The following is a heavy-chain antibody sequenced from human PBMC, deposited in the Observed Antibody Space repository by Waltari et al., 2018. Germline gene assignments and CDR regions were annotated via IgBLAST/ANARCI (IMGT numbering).Heavy chain of an antibody. CDR2: IGSSSTYI. J-gene: IGHJ5*02. D-gene: IGHD3-10*01. V-gene: IGHV3-21*03. CDR1: GLGFTTYD. Sequence: ELQLVESGGGLVKPGGSLRLSCVASGLGFTTYDMNWVRQAPGKGLVWVSYIGSSSTYIFYADSVKGRFTISRDNAKNSLYLEMNSLRADDTAVYYCARDLYGSGGDWFDPWGQGTLVTVSS. CDR3: ARDLYGSGGDWFDP.